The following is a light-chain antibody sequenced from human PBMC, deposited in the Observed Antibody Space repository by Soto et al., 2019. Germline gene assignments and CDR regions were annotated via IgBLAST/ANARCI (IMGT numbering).Light chain of an antibody. V-gene: IGKV3-20*01. CDR2: GAS. Sequence: EIVLTQSPGTLSLSPGERATLSCRASQSIASSYLTWYQHKPGQAPRLLIYGASSRATGIPDRFSGSGSGTDFNLTISRLAPEDFAVYYCQQYGSSSYTFGQGTQLEIK. CDR3: QQYGSSSYT. CDR1: QSIASSY. J-gene: IGKJ2*01.